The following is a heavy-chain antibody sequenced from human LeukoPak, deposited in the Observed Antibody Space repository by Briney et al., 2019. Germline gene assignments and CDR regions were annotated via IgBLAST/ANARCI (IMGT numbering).Heavy chain of an antibody. CDR2: IWYDGSNK. CDR1: RFTFSSYG. V-gene: IGHV3-33*01. Sequence: GGSLRLSCAASRFTFSSYGMHRVRQAPGKGLEWVAVIWYDGSNKYYADSVKGRFTICRDNSKNTLYLQMNSLRAEDTAVYYCARALVFDYWGQGTLVTVSS. CDR3: ARALVFDY. D-gene: IGHD2-8*02. J-gene: IGHJ4*02.